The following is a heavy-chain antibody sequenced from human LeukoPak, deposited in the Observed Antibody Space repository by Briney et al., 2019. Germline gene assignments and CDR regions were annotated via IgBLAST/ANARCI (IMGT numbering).Heavy chain of an antibody. J-gene: IGHJ4*02. D-gene: IGHD4-17*01. CDR3: AREEYGDYVGY. Sequence: SPETLSLTCTVSGGSISSYSWSWIRQPPGKRLEWIGYVYYSGTTNYNPSLRSRVTISVDTSKNQFSLKLNSVTAADTAVYYCAREEYGDYVGYWGQGTLVTVAS. V-gene: IGHV4-59*01. CDR1: GGSISSYS. CDR2: VYYSGTT.